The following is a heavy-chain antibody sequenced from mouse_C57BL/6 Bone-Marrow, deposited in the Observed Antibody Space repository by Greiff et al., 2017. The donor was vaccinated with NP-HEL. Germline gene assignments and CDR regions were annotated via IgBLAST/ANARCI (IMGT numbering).Heavy chain of an antibody. CDR1: GYAFSSSW. J-gene: IGHJ2*01. CDR2: IYPGDGDT. CDR3: ARWGYHYFDY. V-gene: IGHV1-82*01. Sequence: VQLQQSGPELVKPGASVKISCKASGYAFSSSWMNWVKQRPGKGLEWIGRIYPGDGDTNYNGKFKGKATLTADKSSSTAYMQLSSLTSEDSAVYFCARWGYHYFDYWGQGTTLTVSS. D-gene: IGHD2-14*01.